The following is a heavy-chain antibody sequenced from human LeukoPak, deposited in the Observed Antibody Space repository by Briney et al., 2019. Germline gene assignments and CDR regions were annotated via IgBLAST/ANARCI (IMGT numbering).Heavy chain of an antibody. J-gene: IGHJ4*02. CDR3: AKEGGYSFGPTTDIYFFDY. CDR1: GFTFSNYV. D-gene: IGHD5-18*01. V-gene: IGHV3-23*01. CDR2: ISGSGGST. Sequence: GGSLRLSRTASGFTFSNYVMFWVRQAPGKGLEWVSTISGSGGSTSYADSVKGRFTISRGNSQNTLYLQMNSLRADDTAVYYRAKEGGYSFGPTTDIYFFDYWGQGALVTVSS.